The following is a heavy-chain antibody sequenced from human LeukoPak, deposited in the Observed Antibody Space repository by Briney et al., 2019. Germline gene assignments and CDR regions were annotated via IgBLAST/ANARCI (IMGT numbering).Heavy chain of an antibody. CDR3: ARDHHYYDSSGLRSGCIDY. CDR1: GFTFGNYD. Sequence: GGSLRLSCAVSGFTFGNYDMHWVRQAPGKGLEWVAVIWHDGTKDFYVDSVKGRFTISRDNSENTLFLQMNSLRVEDTAVYYCARDHHYYDSSGLRSGCIDYWGQGTLVTVSS. V-gene: IGHV3-33*01. J-gene: IGHJ4*02. CDR2: IWHDGTKD. D-gene: IGHD3-22*01.